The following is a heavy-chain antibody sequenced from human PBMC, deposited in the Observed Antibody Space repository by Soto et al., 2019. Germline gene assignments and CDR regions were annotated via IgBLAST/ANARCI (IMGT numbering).Heavy chain of an antibody. D-gene: IGHD4-17*01. CDR1: GGSISSSSYY. V-gene: IGHV4-39*01. CDR2: IYYSGST. Sequence: SETLSLTCTVSGGSISSSSYYWGWIRQPPGKGLEWIGSIYYSGSTYYNPSLKSRVTISVDTSKNQFSLKLSSVTAADTAVYYWARRDLTTVVTLDYWGQGTLVTVPS. CDR3: ARRDLTTVVTLDY. J-gene: IGHJ4*02.